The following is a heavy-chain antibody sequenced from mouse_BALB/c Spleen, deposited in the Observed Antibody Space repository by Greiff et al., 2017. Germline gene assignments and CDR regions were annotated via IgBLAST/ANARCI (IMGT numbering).Heavy chain of an antibody. CDR2: ISSGGSYT. CDR3: ARRGGNYVGFAY. J-gene: IGHJ3*01. V-gene: IGHV5-9-3*01. CDR1: GFTFSSYA. Sequence: EVKVVESGGGLVKPGGSLKLSCAASGFTFSSYAMSWVRQTPEKRLEWVATISSGGSYTYYPDSVKGRFTISRDNAKNTLYLQMSSLRSEDTAMYYCARRGGNYVGFAYWGQGTLVTVSA. D-gene: IGHD2-1*01.